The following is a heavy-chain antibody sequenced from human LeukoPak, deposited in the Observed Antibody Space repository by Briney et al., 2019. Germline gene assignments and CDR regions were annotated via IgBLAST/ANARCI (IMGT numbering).Heavy chain of an antibody. V-gene: IGHV3-30*18. Sequence: LRLSCAASGFTFSSYGMHWFRQAPGKGLEWLAVISYDGSNKYYADSVKGRFTISRDNSKTTLYLQMNSLRAEDTAVYYCVKDLPWSVYWGQGTLVTVSS. CDR3: VKDLPWSVY. J-gene: IGHJ4*02. CDR1: GFTFSSYG. D-gene: IGHD2-15*01. CDR2: ISYDGSNK.